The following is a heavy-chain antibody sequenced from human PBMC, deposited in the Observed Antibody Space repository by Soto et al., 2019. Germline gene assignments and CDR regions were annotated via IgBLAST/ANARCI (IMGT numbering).Heavy chain of an antibody. CDR1: GFTLSSYA. Sequence: PGGSLRLCCAASGFTLSSYAMSWVRQAPGKRLEWVSAISGSGGSTYYADSVKGRFTISRDNSKNTLYLQMNSLRAEDTAVYYCAVTSSSFTNYYYYGMDVWGQGTTVTVSS. J-gene: IGHJ6*02. CDR3: AVTSSSFTNYYYYGMDV. CDR2: ISGSGGST. D-gene: IGHD6-13*01. V-gene: IGHV3-23*01.